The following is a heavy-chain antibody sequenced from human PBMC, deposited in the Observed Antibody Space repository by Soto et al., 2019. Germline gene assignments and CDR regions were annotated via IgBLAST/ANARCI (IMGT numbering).Heavy chain of an antibody. CDR3: ARVHCSGGSCYIFDY. D-gene: IGHD2-15*01. CDR1: GYTFTSYG. CDR2: ISAYNGNT. V-gene: IGHV1-18*01. Sequence: ASVNVSCKASGYTFTSYGISWVRQAPGQGLEWMGWISAYNGNTNYAQKLQGRVTMTTDTSTSTAYMELRSLRSDDTAVYYCARVHCSGGSCYIFDYWGQGTLVTVSS. J-gene: IGHJ4*02.